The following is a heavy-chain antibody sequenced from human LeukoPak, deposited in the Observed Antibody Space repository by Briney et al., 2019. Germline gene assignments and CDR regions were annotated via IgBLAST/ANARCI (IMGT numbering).Heavy chain of an antibody. Sequence: ASVKVSCKASGYTFTGYYMHWVRQAPGQGLEWMGWINPNSGGTNYAQKFQGRVTMTRDTSISTAYMELSRLRSDDTAVYYCARVAEITKIVVVPSGGDYWGQGTLVTVSS. V-gene: IGHV1-2*02. CDR1: GYTFTGYY. D-gene: IGHD3-22*01. CDR2: INPNSGGT. J-gene: IGHJ4*02. CDR3: ARVAEITKIVVVPSGGDY.